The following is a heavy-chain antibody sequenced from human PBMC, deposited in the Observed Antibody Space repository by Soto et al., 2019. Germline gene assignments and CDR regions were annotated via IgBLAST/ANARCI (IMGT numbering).Heavy chain of an antibody. CDR1: GYTFTSYD. CDR3: ARGYRIAVAGTRGGEGY. V-gene: IGHV1-8*01. Sequence: QVQLVQSGAEVKKPGASVKVSCKAYGYTFTSYDIYWVRQATGQGLEWMGWMKPNSGNTGYAQKCKGRVTMTRNTSISTAYMELSILRSEDTAVYYCARGYRIAVAGTRGGEGYWGQGTLVTVSS. J-gene: IGHJ4*02. CDR2: MKPNSGNT. D-gene: IGHD6-19*01.